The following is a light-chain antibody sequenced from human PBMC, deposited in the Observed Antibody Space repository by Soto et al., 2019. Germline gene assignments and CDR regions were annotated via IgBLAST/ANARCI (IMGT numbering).Light chain of an antibody. J-gene: IGLJ1*01. V-gene: IGLV1-44*01. CDR2: SNN. CDR1: SSNIGSNT. Sequence: QSVLTQPPSASGTPGQRVTISCSGSSSNIGSNTVNWYQQLPGTAPKLLIYSNNQRPSGVPDRFSGSKSGTSASLAISGLQSEDEADYYCAAWDDSLNVYVFGTGTTLTVL. CDR3: AAWDDSLNVYV.